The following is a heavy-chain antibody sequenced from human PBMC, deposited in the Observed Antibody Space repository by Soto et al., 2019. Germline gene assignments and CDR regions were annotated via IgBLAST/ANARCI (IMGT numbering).Heavy chain of an antibody. CDR2: ISWNSGSI. D-gene: IGHD4-17*01. Sequence: EVQLVESGGGLVQPGRSLRLSCAASGFTFDDYAMHWVRQAPGKGLEWVSGISWNSGSIGYADSVKGRFTISRDNAKNSLYLKMNSLRAEDTALYYCAKGDAYGDSPTHCESWGQGTLVTVSA. J-gene: IGHJ4*02. CDR1: GFTFDDYA. CDR3: AKGDAYGDSPTHCES. V-gene: IGHV3-9*01.